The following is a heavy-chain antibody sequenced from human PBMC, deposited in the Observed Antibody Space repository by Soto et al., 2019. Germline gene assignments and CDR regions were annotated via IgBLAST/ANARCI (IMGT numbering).Heavy chain of an antibody. CDR2: VSGDGSST. V-gene: IGHV3-74*01. D-gene: IGHD4-4*01. CDR3: ARHYKYNWFDP. J-gene: IGHJ5*02. Sequence: PGGSLRLSCAASGFTFSSSWMHWVRQAPGKGLVWVSRVSGDGSSTNYADSVKGRFTISRDNAKNTLYLQTNSLRAEDAAVYYCARHYKYNWFDPWGQGTLVTVSS. CDR1: GFTFSSSW.